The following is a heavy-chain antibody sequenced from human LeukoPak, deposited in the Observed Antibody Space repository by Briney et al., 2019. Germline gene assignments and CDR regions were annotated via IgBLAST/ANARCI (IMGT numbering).Heavy chain of an antibody. J-gene: IGHJ4*02. Sequence: SETLSLTCAVYGGSFSGYYWSWIRQPPGKGLEWIGEINHSGSTNYNPSLKSRVTISVDTSKNQFSLKLSSVTAADTAVYYCAKNKIVVVPADFDYWGQGPLVTVS. CDR2: INHSGST. V-gene: IGHV4-34*01. CDR3: AKNKIVVVPADFDY. D-gene: IGHD2-2*01. CDR1: GGSFSGYY.